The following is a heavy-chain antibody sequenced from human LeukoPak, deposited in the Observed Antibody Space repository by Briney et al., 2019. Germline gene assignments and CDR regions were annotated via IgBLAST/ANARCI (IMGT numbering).Heavy chain of an antibody. CDR2: ISSSSKI. J-gene: IGHJ5*02. Sequence: GGSLRLSCAASGFTFRSYAMAWVRQAPGEGLEWLSYISSSSKINYADSVKGRFTISRDNAKNSLYLQMNSLRDEDTAVYYCARSANPGVHDFDPWGQGTLVTVSS. CDR1: GFTFRSYA. V-gene: IGHV3-48*02. CDR3: ARSANPGVHDFDP. D-gene: IGHD6-6*01.